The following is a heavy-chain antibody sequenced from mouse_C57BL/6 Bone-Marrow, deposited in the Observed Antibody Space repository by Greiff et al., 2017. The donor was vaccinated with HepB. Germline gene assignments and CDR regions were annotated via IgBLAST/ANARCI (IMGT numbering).Heavy chain of an antibody. CDR1: GFSLTSYG. V-gene: IGHV2-2*01. CDR2: IWSGGST. D-gene: IGHD1-1*01. CDR3: ARDYGSSYDAMDY. J-gene: IGHJ4*01. Sequence: VMLVESGPGLVQPSQSLSITCTVSGFSLTSYGVHWVRQSPGKGLEWLGAIWSGGSTDYNAAFISRLSISKDNSKSQVFFKMNSLQADDTAIYYCARDYGSSYDAMDYWGQGTSVTVSS.